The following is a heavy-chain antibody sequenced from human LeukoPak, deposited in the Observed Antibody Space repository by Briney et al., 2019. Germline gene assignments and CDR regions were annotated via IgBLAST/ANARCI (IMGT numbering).Heavy chain of an antibody. D-gene: IGHD3-22*01. CDR2: ISGSAGST. V-gene: IGHV3-23*01. CDR1: GFTFNIHV. J-gene: IGHJ4*02. CDR3: SKGQYYYDSSGYDY. Sequence: PGGSLRHSFAASGFTFNIHVMNWVRQAPGKGLEWVCVISGSAGSTYYADSVKGRFTIPRDNSKNTLSLQMNSLRPEDPAVYYCSKGQYYYDSSGYDYWGQGTLVTVSS.